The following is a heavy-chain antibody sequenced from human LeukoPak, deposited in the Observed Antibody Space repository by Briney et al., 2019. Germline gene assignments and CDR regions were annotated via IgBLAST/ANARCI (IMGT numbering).Heavy chain of an antibody. D-gene: IGHD3-10*01. CDR1: GGSISRSSYY. CDR3: ARLGRANYYGSGSYYRYFDY. Sequence: PSETLSLTCTVSGGSISRSSYYWGWIRQPPGKGLEWSVGIYYSGSTYYNPSLKSRVAISVDTSKNQFSLKLSSVTAADTAVYYCARLGRANYYGSGSYYRYFDYWGQGTLVTVPS. V-gene: IGHV4-39*01. J-gene: IGHJ4*02. CDR2: IYYSGST.